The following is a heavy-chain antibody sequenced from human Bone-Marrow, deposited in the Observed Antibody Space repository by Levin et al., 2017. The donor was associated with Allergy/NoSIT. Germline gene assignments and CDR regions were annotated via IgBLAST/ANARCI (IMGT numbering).Heavy chain of an antibody. CDR1: GFNFMKAW. J-gene: IGHJ4*02. CDR3: STLVPAAEGDY. V-gene: IGHV3-15*05. CDR2: IKSKTDGETT. D-gene: IGHD2-2*01. Sequence: GESLKISCVASGFNFMKAWMSWVRQTPGKGLEWVGRIKSKTDGETTDYAAPVKGRFIVSRDDSKDTLYLQMNSVKIEDTAVYFCSTLVPAAEGDYWGRGTLVTVSS.